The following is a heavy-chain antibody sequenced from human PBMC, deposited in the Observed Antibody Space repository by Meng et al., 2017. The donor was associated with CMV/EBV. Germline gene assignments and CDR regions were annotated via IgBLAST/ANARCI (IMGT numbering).Heavy chain of an antibody. D-gene: IGHD2-2*01. V-gene: IGHV3-20*04. J-gene: IGHJ6*02. CDR1: GFTFDDYG. CDR2: INWNGGRT. CDR3: ARDLVVPPEDYYYGMDV. Sequence: GESLKISCAASGFTFDDYGMSWVRQAPGKGLEWVSGINWNGGRTGYADSVKGRFTISRDNAKNSLYLQMNSLRAEDTALYYCARDLVVPPEDYYYGMDVWGQGTTVTVSS.